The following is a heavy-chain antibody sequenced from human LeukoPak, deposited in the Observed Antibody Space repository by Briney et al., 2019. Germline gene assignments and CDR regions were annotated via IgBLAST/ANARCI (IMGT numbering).Heavy chain of an antibody. CDR3: AKGREVFGDSRFDY. Sequence: GSLRLSCAASGFTFSSYAMTWVRQAPGEGLEWVSTISGSGGSTNYADSVKGRFTISRDNSKNTLYLQMNGLRAEDSAVYYCAKGREVFGDSRFDYWGQGTLVTVSS. V-gene: IGHV3-23*01. D-gene: IGHD4-17*01. CDR1: GFTFSSYA. J-gene: IGHJ4*02. CDR2: ISGSGGST.